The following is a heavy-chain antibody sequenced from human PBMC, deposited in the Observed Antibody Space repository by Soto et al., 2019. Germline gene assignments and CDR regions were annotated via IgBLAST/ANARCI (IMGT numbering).Heavy chain of an antibody. D-gene: IGHD3-22*01. CDR2: ISYDGSNK. CDR3: AKAMYYYDSSGYSAFDI. V-gene: IGHV3-30*18. J-gene: IGHJ3*02. CDR1: GFTFSSYG. Sequence: GGSLRLSCAASGFTFSSYGMHWVRQAPGKGLEWVAVISYDGSNKYYADSVKGRFTISRDNSKNTLYLQTNSLRAEDTAVYYCAKAMYYYDSSGYSAFDIWGQGTMVTVSS.